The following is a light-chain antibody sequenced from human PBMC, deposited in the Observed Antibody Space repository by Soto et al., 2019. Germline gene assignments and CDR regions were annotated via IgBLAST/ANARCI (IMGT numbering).Light chain of an antibody. J-gene: IGKJ5*01. CDR1: QNVIRY. Sequence: DLQMTQSPSSLSAFVGDRVTITCRASQNVIRYLNWYQRKPGKAPKLLLWSASNLQGGVPSRFTGSGSGTYFTLTISSLQPEDSATYYCQQTSSTPITFGQGTPLEIK. V-gene: IGKV1-39*01. CDR2: SAS. CDR3: QQTSSTPIT.